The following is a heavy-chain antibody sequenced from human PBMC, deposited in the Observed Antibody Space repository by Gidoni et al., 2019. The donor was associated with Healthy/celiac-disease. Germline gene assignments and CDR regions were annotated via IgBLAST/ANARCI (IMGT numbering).Heavy chain of an antibody. D-gene: IGHD3-22*01. J-gene: IGHJ6*02. CDR3: TTELGYYYDSSGYLYYYYYGMDV. CDR1: GFTFSNAW. V-gene: IGHV3-15*01. Sequence: EVQLVESGGGLVKPGGSLRLSCAASGFTFSNAWMSWVRQAPGKGLEWVGRIKSKTDGGTTDYAAPVKGRFTISRDDSKNTLYLQMNSLKTEDTAVYYCTTELGYYYDSSGYLYYYYYGMDVWGQGTTVTVSS. CDR2: IKSKTDGGTT.